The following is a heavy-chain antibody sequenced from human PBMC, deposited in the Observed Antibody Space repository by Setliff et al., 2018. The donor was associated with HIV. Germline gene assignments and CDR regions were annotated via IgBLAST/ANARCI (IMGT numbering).Heavy chain of an antibody. CDR1: NYSISSGYY. CDR3: ASGYNYAYSDY. J-gene: IGHJ4*02. V-gene: IGHV4-38-2*01. Sequence: LSLTCAVSNYSISSGYYWGWIRQSPGKGLEWIGSMYHSGSTYSNPSLKSRVTMSIDTSKHQLSLKLRSVTAANTAVYYCASGYNYAYSDYWGQGTLVTVSS. CDR2: MYHSGST. D-gene: IGHD5-18*01.